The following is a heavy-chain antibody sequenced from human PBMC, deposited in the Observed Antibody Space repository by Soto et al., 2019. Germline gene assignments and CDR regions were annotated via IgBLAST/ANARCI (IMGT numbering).Heavy chain of an antibody. Sequence: ASVKVSCKASGYTFTGYYMHWVRQAPGQGLEWMGWINPNSGGTNYAQKFQGWVTMTRDTSISTAYMELSRLRSDDTAVYYCARGLRYSGYDPHYYFDYWGQGTLVTVSS. CDR2: INPNSGGT. CDR1: GYTFTGYY. D-gene: IGHD5-12*01. J-gene: IGHJ4*02. CDR3: ARGLRYSGYDPHYYFDY. V-gene: IGHV1-2*04.